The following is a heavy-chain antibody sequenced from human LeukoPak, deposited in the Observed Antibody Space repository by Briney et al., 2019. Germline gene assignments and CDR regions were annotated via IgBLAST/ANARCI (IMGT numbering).Heavy chain of an antibody. Sequence: GGSLRLSCAASGFTFSSYAMSWVRQAPGKGLEWVSAISGSGGSTYYADSVKGRFTISRDNSKNTLYLQMNSLRAEDTAVYYCAKDLIDLYCYDSSGGYDAFDIWGQGTMVTVSS. V-gene: IGHV3-23*01. CDR3: AKDLIDLYCYDSSGGYDAFDI. D-gene: IGHD3-22*01. CDR2: ISGSGGST. CDR1: GFTFSSYA. J-gene: IGHJ3*02.